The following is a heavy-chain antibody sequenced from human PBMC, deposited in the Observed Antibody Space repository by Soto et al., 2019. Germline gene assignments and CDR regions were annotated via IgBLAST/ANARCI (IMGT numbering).Heavy chain of an antibody. J-gene: IGHJ5*02. CDR2: IYYTGNT. CDR3: ARGQRFDP. V-gene: IGHV4-30-4*01. Sequence: QVQLQESGPALVKPSETLSLTCSVSGGSISSGDFYWSWLRQPPGKGLEWIGYIYYTGNTYYNMSLENRATMSVDTSKNQYSLKLHSVTAADTAVYYCARGQRFDPWGRGTLVTVSS. CDR1: GGSISSGDFY.